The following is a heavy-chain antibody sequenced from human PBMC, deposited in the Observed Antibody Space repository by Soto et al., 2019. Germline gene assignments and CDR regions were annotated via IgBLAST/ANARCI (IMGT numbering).Heavy chain of an antibody. CDR1: GGSIRSGGYF. V-gene: IGHV4-31*03. Sequence: VQLQESGPGLVKPSQTLSLTCTVSGGSIRSGGYFWSWVRQQPGKGLEWIGHIYYRGGTSYNPSLESRVAMSVDTSKNEFTLKVNSVTAADTAIYYCARFAKEKNPKLESWYAFAFWGRGTLVTVSS. D-gene: IGHD6-13*01. J-gene: IGHJ4*02. CDR2: IYYRGGT. CDR3: ARFAKEKNPKLESWYAFAF.